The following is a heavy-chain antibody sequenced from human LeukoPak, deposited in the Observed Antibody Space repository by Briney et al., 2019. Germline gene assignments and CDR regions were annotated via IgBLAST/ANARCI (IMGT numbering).Heavy chain of an antibody. J-gene: IGHJ4*02. V-gene: IGHV4-59*12. Sequence: SETLSLTCTVSGGSISNYYWSWIRQPPGKGLEWIGYIYYSGSTNYNPSLKSRVTISVDTSKNQFSLKLSSVTAADTAVYYCARGLRTDYWGQGTLVTVSS. CDR1: GGSISNYY. CDR2: IYYSGST. CDR3: ARGLRTDY.